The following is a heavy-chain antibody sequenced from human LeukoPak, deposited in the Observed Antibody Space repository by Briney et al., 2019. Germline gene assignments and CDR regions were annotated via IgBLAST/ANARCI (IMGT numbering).Heavy chain of an antibody. CDR3: ARGLEYSSSSGQ. J-gene: IGHJ4*02. V-gene: IGHV3-48*03. D-gene: IGHD6-6*01. CDR2: ISSSGSTI. Sequence: GGSLRLSCAASGFTFSSYEMNWVRQAPGKGLEWVSYISSSGSTIYYADSVKGRFTISRDNAKNSLYLQMNSLRAEDTAVYYCARGLEYSSSSGQGGQGTLVTVSS. CDR1: GFTFSSYE.